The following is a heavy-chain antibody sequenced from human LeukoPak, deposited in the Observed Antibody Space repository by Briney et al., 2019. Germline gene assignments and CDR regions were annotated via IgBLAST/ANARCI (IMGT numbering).Heavy chain of an antibody. CDR3: VRDHYYNSSGYTFGY. CDR2: IYSSGST. D-gene: IGHD3-22*01. J-gene: IGHJ4*02. V-gene: IGHV4-59*01. CDR1: GGSISSYY. Sequence: SETLSLTCTVSGGSISSYYWSWIRQPPGKGLEWIGYIYSSGSTNYNPSLKGRVTISVDTSKNQFSLKLSSVATADTAVYYCVRDHYYNSSGYTFGYWGQGTPVTVSS.